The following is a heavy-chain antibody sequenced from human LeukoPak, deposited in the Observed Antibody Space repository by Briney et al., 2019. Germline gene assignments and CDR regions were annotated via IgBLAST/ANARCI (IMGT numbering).Heavy chain of an antibody. CDR3: AREHYSSSGPDY. D-gene: IGHD6-13*01. CDR1: GFTFSSYW. Sequence: GGSLRLSCAASGFTFSSYWMHWVRQAPGKGLVWVSRINSDGSSTNYADSVKGRFTISRDNAKNTLYLQMNSLRAEDTAVYYCAREHYSSSGPDYWGQGTLVTVSS. J-gene: IGHJ4*02. CDR2: INSDGSST. V-gene: IGHV3-74*01.